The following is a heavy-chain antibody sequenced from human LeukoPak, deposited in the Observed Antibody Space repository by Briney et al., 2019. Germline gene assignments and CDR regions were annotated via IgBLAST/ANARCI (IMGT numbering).Heavy chain of an antibody. V-gene: IGHV4-59*01. D-gene: IGHD1-26*01. J-gene: IGHJ5*02. CDR1: GGSISSYY. CDR3: ARGGIVGATDWFGP. CDR2: IYYSGST. Sequence: SETLSLTCTVSGGSISSYYWSWIRQPPGKGLEWIGYIYYSGSTNYNPSLKSRVTISVDTSKNQFSLKLSSVTAADTAVYYCARGGIVGATDWFGPWGQGTLVTVSS.